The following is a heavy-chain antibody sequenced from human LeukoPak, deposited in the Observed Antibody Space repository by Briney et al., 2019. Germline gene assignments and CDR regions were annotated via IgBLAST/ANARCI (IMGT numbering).Heavy chain of an antibody. Sequence: GGSLRLSCAASGFTFSNYWMNWVRQAPGKGLEWVANIKQDGSEMYYVDSVKGRFTISRDNAKNSLFLQMNSLRAEDTAVYYCVRAQGLGESENHWGQGTLVTVSS. CDR3: VRAQGLGESENH. J-gene: IGHJ4*02. CDR1: GFTFSNYW. V-gene: IGHV3-7*01. CDR2: IKQDGSEM. D-gene: IGHD3-16*01.